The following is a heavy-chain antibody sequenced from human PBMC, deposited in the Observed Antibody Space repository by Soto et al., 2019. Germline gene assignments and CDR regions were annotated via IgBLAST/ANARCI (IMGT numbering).Heavy chain of an antibody. Sequence: QVRLVQSGPEVRKPGFSVKVSCKASGASFTTSAISWVRQAPGQGLEWMGGIVPIFGPEKYAPKFQGRVTISADESTNTFYMELGSLRSEDTAVYYCARGLEYSTGWRYFDYWGQGTLVTVAS. CDR3: ARGLEYSTGWRYFDY. V-gene: IGHV1-69*01. D-gene: IGHD6-19*01. CDR1: GASFTTSA. CDR2: IVPIFGPE. J-gene: IGHJ4*02.